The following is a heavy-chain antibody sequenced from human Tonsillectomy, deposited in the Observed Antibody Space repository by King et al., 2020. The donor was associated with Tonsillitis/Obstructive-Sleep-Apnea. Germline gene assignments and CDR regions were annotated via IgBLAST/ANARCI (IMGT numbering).Heavy chain of an antibody. J-gene: IGHJ4*02. CDR2: ISYDGSNK. D-gene: IGHD3-22*01. Sequence: VQLVESGGGVVQPGRSLRLSCAASGFTFSSYGMHWVRQAPGKGLEWVAVISYDGSNKYYADSVKGRFTISRDNSKNTLYLQMNSLRAEDTAVYYCAKDREYYYDSSGEYYFDYWGQGTLVTVSS. CDR1: GFTFSSYG. V-gene: IGHV3-30*18. CDR3: AKDREYYYDSSGEYYFDY.